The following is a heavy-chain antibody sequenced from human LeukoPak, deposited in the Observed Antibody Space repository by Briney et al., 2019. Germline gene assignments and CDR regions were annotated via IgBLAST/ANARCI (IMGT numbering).Heavy chain of an antibody. CDR3: AREVFGRGRVAIPFDY. J-gene: IGHJ4*02. CDR2: IYGGGST. V-gene: IGHV3-66*02. Sequence: GGSLRLSCAASGFTVSSNEMSWVRQAPGKGLEWVSVIYGGGSTYYADSVKGRFTISRDTSKNTLYLQMDSLRAEDTAVYYCAREVFGRGRVAIPFDYWGQGTLVTVSS. CDR1: GFTVSSNE. D-gene: IGHD2-2*01.